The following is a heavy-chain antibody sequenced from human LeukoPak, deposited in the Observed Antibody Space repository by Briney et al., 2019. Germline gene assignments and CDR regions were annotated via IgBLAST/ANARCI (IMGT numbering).Heavy chain of an antibody. D-gene: IGHD1-26*01. Sequence: GGSLRLSCAASGFTFSSYSMNWVRQAPGKGLEWVSSISSSSSYIYYADSVKGRFTISRDNAENSLYLQMNSLRAEDTAVYYCARDPYSGSYGDYYYYYMDVWGKGTTVTISS. V-gene: IGHV3-21*01. CDR1: GFTFSSYS. CDR3: ARDPYSGSYGDYYYYYMDV. J-gene: IGHJ6*03. CDR2: ISSSSSYI.